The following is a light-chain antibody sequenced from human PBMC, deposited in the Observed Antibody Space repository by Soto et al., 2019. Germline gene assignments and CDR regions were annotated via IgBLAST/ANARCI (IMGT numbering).Light chain of an antibody. CDR2: SAS. Sequence: DIQMTQSPSSLSASVGDRVTITCQASQDITNYLNWCQQKPGKAPDLLIYSASTLQSGVPSRFSGSGSETEFSLTIRALQPEDFATYYCQQLSRYPLTFGGGTKVDIK. CDR1: QDITNY. CDR3: QQLSRYPLT. J-gene: IGKJ4*01. V-gene: IGKV1-9*01.